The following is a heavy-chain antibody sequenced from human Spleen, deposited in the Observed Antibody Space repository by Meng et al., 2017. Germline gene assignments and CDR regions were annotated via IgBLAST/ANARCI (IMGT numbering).Heavy chain of an antibody. CDR3: ARGPTTMAHDFDY. V-gene: IGHV4-34*01. CDR1: GGSFSDYY. J-gene: IGHJ4*02. CDR2: INHSGST. D-gene: IGHD4-11*01. Sequence: QVQRQRWGVGLLKPSETLSLNCVVSGGSFSDYYWSWLRQPPGKGLEWIGEINHSGSTNYNPSLESRATISVDTSQNNLSLKLSSVTAADSAVYYCARGPTTMAHDFDYWGQGTLVTVSS.